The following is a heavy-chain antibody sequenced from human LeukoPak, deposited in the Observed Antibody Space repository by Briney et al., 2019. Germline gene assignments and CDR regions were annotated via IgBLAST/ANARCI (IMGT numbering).Heavy chain of an antibody. D-gene: IGHD6-6*01. CDR1: GFTFSSYG. Sequence: PGRSLRLSCTASGFTFSSYGMHWVRQAPGKGLEWVAVIWYDGSNKYYADSVKGRFTISRDNSKNTLYLQMNSLRAEDTAVYYCAKAQNPGMSIAARRGIGYFQHWGQGTLVTVSS. CDR3: AKAQNPGMSIAARRGIGYFQH. J-gene: IGHJ1*01. V-gene: IGHV3-33*06. CDR2: IWYDGSNK.